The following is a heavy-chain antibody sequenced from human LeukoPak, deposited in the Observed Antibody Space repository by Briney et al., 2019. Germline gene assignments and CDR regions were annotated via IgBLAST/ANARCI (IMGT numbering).Heavy chain of an antibody. CDR3: ARSPNCGGDCS. V-gene: IGHV3-74*01. CDR2: IDSDGTRT. CDR1: GFAFSTYW. D-gene: IGHD2-21*02. J-gene: IGHJ5*02. Sequence: GGSLRLSCVASGFAFSTYWMHWVRQAPGKGLVWVSRIDSDGTRTTYADSVKGRFTISRDNAKNTLYLQMNSLRAEDTAVYYCARSPNCGGDCSWGQGTLVTVSS.